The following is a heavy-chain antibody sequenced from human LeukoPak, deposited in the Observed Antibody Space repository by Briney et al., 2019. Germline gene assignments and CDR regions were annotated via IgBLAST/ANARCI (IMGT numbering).Heavy chain of an antibody. J-gene: IGHJ4*02. CDR1: GYTFTGYY. V-gene: IGHV1-2*02. CDR2: INPNSGGT. D-gene: IGHD6-19*01. Sequence: ASVKVSCKASGYTFTGYYMHWVRQAPGQGLEWMGWINPNSGGTNYAQKFQGRVTITRDTSISTDYMELSRLRSDDTAVYYCPGATWPGGWYDYNFDYWGQGTVVTVSS. CDR3: PGATWPGGWYDYNFDY.